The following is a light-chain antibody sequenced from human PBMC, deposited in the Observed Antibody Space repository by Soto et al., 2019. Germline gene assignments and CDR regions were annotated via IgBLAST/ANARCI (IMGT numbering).Light chain of an antibody. Sequence: QPVLIQPASVSGSPGQSITISCTGSSSDVGAYNYVSWYQQHPGKAPKVLIYEVSNRPSGVSNRFSGSKSGNTASLTISGLQAEDEADYYCSSYTSSSPLYVFGTGTKVTVL. V-gene: IGLV2-14*01. CDR3: SSYTSSSPLYV. CDR1: SSDVGAYNY. J-gene: IGLJ1*01. CDR2: EVS.